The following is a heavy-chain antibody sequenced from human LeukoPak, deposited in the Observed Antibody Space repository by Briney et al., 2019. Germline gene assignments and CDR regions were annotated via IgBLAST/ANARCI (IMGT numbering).Heavy chain of an antibody. J-gene: IGHJ4*02. V-gene: IGHV1-3*01. D-gene: IGHD3-22*01. CDR1: GYTFTTYT. CDR3: ARIVSGDYYFDY. Sequence: ASVKVSCKASGYTFTTYTMHWVRQAPGQRLEWMGWINAGNGNTKYSPKLQGRLTITRDTSESTAYMELSSLRSEDTAVYYCARIVSGDYYFDYWGQGALVTVSS. CDR2: INAGNGNT.